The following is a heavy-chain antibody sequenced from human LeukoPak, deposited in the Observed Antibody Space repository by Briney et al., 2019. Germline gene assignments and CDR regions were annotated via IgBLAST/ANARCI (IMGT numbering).Heavy chain of an antibody. D-gene: IGHD7-27*01. CDR3: ARASWGYDFES. J-gene: IGHJ4*02. V-gene: IGHV3-53*01. CDR2: IYSGGTT. CDR1: GFNVSTKY. Sequence: GGSLRLSCAASGFNVSTKYMSWVRQAPGKGLEWVSVIYSGGTTYYADSLKGRFVISRDISRNTVYLQMNSLRVDDTAVYYCARASWGYDFESWGQGTLVTVSS.